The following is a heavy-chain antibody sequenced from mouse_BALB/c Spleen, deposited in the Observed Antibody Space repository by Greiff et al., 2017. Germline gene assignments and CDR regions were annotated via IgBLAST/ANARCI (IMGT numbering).Heavy chain of an antibody. D-gene: IGHD1-1*01. Sequence: EVQLQESGPELEKPGASVKISCKASGYSFTGYNMNWVKQSNGKSLEWIGNIDPYYGGTSYNQKFKGKATLTVDKSSSTAYMQLKSLTSEDSAVYYCARQIYYYGSSYEYFDVWGAGTTVTVSS. CDR1: GYSFTGYN. CDR2: IDPYYGGT. CDR3: ARQIYYYGSSYEYFDV. J-gene: IGHJ1*01. V-gene: IGHV1-39*01.